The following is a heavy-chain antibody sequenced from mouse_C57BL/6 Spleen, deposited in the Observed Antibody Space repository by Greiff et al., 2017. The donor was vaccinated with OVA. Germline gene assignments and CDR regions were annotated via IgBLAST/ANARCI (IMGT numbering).Heavy chain of an antibody. CDR3: ARAVVAEGYAMDY. V-gene: IGHV1-50*01. Sequence: VQLQQPGAELVKPGASVKLSCKASGYTFTSYWMQWVKQRPGQGLEWIGEIDPSDSSTNYNQKFKGKATLTVDTSSSTAYMQLSSLTSEDSAVYYGARAVVAEGYAMDYWGQGTSVTVSS. CDR1: GYTFTSYW. CDR2: IDPSDSST. D-gene: IGHD1-1*01. J-gene: IGHJ4*01.